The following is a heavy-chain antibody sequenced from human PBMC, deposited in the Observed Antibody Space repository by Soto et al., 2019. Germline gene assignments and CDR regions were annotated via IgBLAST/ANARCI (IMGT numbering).Heavy chain of an antibody. CDR1: GFTFSSYS. Sequence: EVPLVESGGGLVQPGGSLRLSCAASGFTFSSYSMNWVRQAPGKGLEWVSYISSSSSTIYYADSVKGRFTISRDNAKNSLHRQMHSLRDEDTAAYYCAREGGSLNWFDPWGQGPLVTVSS. V-gene: IGHV3-48*02. CDR2: ISSSSSTI. J-gene: IGHJ5*02. CDR3: AREGGSLNWFDP. D-gene: IGHD1-26*01.